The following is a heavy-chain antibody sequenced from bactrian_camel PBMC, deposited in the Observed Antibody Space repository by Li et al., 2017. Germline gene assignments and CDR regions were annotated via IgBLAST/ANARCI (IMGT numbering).Heavy chain of an antibody. V-gene: IGHV3S40*01. J-gene: IGHJ4*01. CDR1: GFTFSSYY. CDR2: SSSGALSL. CDR3: VTEEDCSGANCYHYYY. D-gene: IGHD2*01. Sequence: VQLVESGGGLVQPGGSLRLSCAASGFTFSSYYMSWVRQAPGKGLEWVSSSSSGALSLVYADSVKGRFTISRDNAKNTVYLLMNSLKPEDTAVYYCVTEEDCSGANCYHYYYWGQGTQVTVS.